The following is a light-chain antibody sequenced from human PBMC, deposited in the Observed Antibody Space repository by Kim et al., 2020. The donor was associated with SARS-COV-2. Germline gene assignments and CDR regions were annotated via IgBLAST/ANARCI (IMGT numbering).Light chain of an antibody. J-gene: IGLJ7*01. Sequence: ASVKLTCTLSSGHSSYAIAWHQQQPEKGPRYLMKLNSDGSHSKGDGILDRFSGSSSGAERYLTISSLQSEDEAEYYCQTWGTGIRVFGGGTQLTVL. CDR2: LNSDGSH. CDR3: QTWGTGIRV. CDR1: SGHSSYA. V-gene: IGLV4-69*01.